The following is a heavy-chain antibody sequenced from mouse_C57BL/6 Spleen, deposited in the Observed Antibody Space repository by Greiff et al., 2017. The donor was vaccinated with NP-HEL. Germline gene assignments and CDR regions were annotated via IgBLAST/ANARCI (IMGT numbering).Heavy chain of an antibody. Sequence: QVHVKQPGAELVRPGSSVKLSCKASGYTFTSYWMHWVKQRPIQGLEWIGNIDPSDSETHYNQKFKDKATLTVDKSSSTAYMQLSSLTSEDSAVYYCARGGGYAFYFDYWGQGTTLTVSS. CDR3: ARGGGYAFYFDY. CDR2: IDPSDSET. V-gene: IGHV1-52*01. CDR1: GYTFTSYW. J-gene: IGHJ2*01. D-gene: IGHD3-1*01.